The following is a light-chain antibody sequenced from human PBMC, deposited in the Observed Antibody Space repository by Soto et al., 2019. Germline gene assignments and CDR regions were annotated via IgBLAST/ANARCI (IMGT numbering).Light chain of an antibody. CDR1: SGDVGAYDY. Sequence: QSAPTQPASVSGSPGQSITISCTGTSGDVGAYDYVSWYLQYPDKAPQLLIYYVDHRPSGVSSRFSGSKSGNTASLAISGLQAEDEGDYYCCSYADGSIYFFGTGTKVTV. CDR3: CSYADGSIYF. V-gene: IGLV2-14*03. CDR2: YVD. J-gene: IGLJ1*01.